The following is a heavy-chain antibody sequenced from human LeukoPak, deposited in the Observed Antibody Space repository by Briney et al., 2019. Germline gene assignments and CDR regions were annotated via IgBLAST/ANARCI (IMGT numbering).Heavy chain of an antibody. Sequence: SETLSLTCTVSGGSIRSYYWSWIRQPPGKGLEWIGSIYYSGSTYYNPSLKSRVTISVDTSKNQFSLKLSSVTAADTAVYYCARHGGGGSYLVAFDIWGQGTMVTVSS. CDR1: GGSIRSYY. CDR3: ARHGGGGSYLVAFDI. CDR2: IYYSGST. J-gene: IGHJ3*02. V-gene: IGHV4-59*05. D-gene: IGHD1-26*01.